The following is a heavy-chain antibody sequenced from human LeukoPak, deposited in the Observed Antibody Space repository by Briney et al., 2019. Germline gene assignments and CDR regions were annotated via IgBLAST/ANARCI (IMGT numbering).Heavy chain of an antibody. D-gene: IGHD5-18*01. CDR1: GGSFSGYY. CDR3: ARDQSGGGYDY. J-gene: IGHJ4*02. V-gene: IGHV4-34*01. CDR2: INHSGST. Sequence: SETLSLTCAVYGGSFSGYYWSWIRQPPGKGLEWIGEINHSGSTNYNPSLKSRVTISVDTSKNQFSLKLSSVTAADTAVYYCARDQSGGGYDYWGQGTLVTVSS.